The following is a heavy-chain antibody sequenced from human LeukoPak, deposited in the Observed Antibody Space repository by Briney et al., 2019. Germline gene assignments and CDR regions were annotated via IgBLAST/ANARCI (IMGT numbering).Heavy chain of an antibody. D-gene: IGHD3-10*02. CDR3: AELGITMIGGV. CDR2: ISSSGSTI. Sequence: GGSLRLSCAGSGSTFSSYEMNWVRQAPGKGLEWVSYISSSGSTIYYADSVRGRFTISRDNAKNSLYLQMNSLRAEDTAVYYCAELGITMIGGVWGKGTTVTISS. CDR1: GSTFSSYE. V-gene: IGHV3-48*03. J-gene: IGHJ6*04.